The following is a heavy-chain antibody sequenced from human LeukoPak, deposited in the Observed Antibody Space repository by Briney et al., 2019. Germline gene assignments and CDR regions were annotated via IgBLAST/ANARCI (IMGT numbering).Heavy chain of an antibody. Sequence: LETLCLTCTVSGGSISSFHWSWIRQPPGKGLEYIGYISYSGTTSYNPSLKSRVTISVDTSKNQFSLKLTSVTAADTAVYYCARDKGLPQAFDIWGQGIMATVSS. CDR3: ARDKGLPQAFDI. CDR1: GGSISSFH. J-gene: IGHJ3*02. CDR2: ISYSGTT. D-gene: IGHD5/OR15-5a*01. V-gene: IGHV4-59*01.